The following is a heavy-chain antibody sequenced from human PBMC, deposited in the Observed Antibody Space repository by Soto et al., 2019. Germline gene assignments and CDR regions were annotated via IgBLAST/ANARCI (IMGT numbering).Heavy chain of an antibody. CDR2: IIPILGTA. D-gene: IGHD4-17*01. CDR1: GGTFSSYA. CDR3: ARELTTTGTLGWFDP. J-gene: IGHJ5*02. V-gene: IGHV1-69*11. Sequence: QVQLVQSGAEVKKPGSSVKVSCKASGGTFSSYAISWVRQGPGQGLEWMGGIIPILGTANYAQKFQGSVTTTADESTSTAYIELSRLRSEDTAVYYCARELTTTGTLGWFDPWGQGTLVTVSS.